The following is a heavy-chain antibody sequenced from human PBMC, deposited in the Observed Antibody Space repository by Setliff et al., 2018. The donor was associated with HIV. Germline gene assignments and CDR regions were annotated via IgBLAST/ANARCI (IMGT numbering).Heavy chain of an antibody. D-gene: IGHD5-12*01. J-gene: IGHJ4*02. CDR1: GGSISTNRDH. V-gene: IGHV4-61*05. CDR2: IYYNGSP. Sequence: LSLTCNVSGGSISTNRDHWGWIRQPPGKGLEWIGYIYYNGSPTYNPSLKSRVTMSVDTSKNQFSLRLSSVTAADTAVYSCARKHLANVFDYWGQGTLVTVSS. CDR3: ARKHLANVFDY.